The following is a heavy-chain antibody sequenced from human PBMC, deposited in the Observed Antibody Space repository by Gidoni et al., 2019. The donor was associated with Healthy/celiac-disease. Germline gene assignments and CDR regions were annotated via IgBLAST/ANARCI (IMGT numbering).Heavy chain of an antibody. V-gene: IGHV3-9*01. CDR3: SKDVRIAAAGTGYYYYGMDV. Sequence: EVQLVAAGGGVGQPGWALRRSCADAGLSCDVYALYWVRQDPGTGLEWVSVIIWNSGSIGDVDSVTGRFTITRDNAKNSLYLQMNSLRAEDTALYYCSKDVRIAAAGTGYYYYGMDVWGQGTTVTVSS. D-gene: IGHD6-13*01. CDR2: IIWNSGSI. J-gene: IGHJ6*02. CDR1: GLSCDVYA.